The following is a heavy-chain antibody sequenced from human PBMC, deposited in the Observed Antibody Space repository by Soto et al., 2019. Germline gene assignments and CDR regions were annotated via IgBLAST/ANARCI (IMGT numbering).Heavy chain of an antibody. V-gene: IGHV3-30*03. CDR2: ISYDGSNK. Sequence: SGGSLRHSFAAAECAFSSDSMNWVRQAPGKGLEWVAVISYDGSNKYYADSVKGRFTISRDNSKNTLYLQMNSLRDEDTAVYYCARANGTYYPLNWGQGTLVTVSS. D-gene: IGHD1-26*01. CDR1: ECAFSSDS. J-gene: IGHJ4*02. CDR3: ARANGTYYPLN.